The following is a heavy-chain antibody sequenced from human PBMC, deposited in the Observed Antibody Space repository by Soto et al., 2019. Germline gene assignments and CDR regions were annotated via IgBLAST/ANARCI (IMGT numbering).Heavy chain of an antibody. V-gene: IGHV3-23*01. CDR3: AKITVEQLWFRDYGMDV. CDR1: GFTFSSYA. CDR2: ISGSGGST. D-gene: IGHD5-18*01. J-gene: IGHJ6*02. Sequence: GGSLRLSCAASGFTFSSYAMSWVRQAPGKGLEWVSAISGSGGSTYYADSVKGRFTISRDNSKNTLYLQMNSLRAEDTAVYYCAKITVEQLWFRDYGMDVWGQGTTVTVSS.